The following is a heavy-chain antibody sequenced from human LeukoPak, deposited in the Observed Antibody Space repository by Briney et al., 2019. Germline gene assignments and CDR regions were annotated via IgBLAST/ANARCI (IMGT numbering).Heavy chain of an antibody. CDR2: ITTKSDSETT. J-gene: IGHJ6*03. CDR3: TSNPVRLPNFYYSADG. V-gene: IGHV3-15*01. D-gene: IGHD4-11*01. Sequence: GGPVRLSCTPSGFNLINAWMNWLRQPPGQGLAGVGRITTKSDSETTDYAAPVKGRFTISRDDSKNTVYLQMDSLKAEDTAVYYCTSNPVRLPNFYYSADGGGKGTTVTVS. CDR1: GFNLINAW.